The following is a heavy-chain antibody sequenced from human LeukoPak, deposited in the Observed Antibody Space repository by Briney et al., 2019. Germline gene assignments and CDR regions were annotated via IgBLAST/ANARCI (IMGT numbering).Heavy chain of an antibody. J-gene: IGHJ4*02. Sequence: GWSLRLSCVASGFTLRSYAMSWVRLAAGRGRKWVSSISGGDGSTYYAHSVKGRFTISRDNSKNTLYLQMNSLRAEDTAVYYCAKSELSRFDYWSQGTLVTVSS. V-gene: IGHV3-23*01. D-gene: IGHD1-7*01. CDR3: AKSELSRFDY. CDR2: ISGGDGST. CDR1: GFTLRSYA.